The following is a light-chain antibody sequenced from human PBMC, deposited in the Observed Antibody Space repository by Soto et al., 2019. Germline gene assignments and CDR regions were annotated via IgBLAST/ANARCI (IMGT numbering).Light chain of an antibody. V-gene: IGKV3-20*01. CDR1: QSVSNNY. CDR2: GAS. CDR3: QQYGSSPIT. Sequence: EIVLTQSPGTLSLSPGERATLSCRASQSVSNNYLAWYQQKPGQAPRLLIYGASNRATGIPARFSGSGSGTEFTLTISSLQSEDFGVYYCQQYGSSPITFGQGTRLEIK. J-gene: IGKJ5*01.